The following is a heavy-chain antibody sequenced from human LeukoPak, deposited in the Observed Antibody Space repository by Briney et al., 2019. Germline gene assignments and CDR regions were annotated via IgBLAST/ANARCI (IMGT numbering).Heavy chain of an antibody. CDR2: IYYSGST. V-gene: IGHV4-39*07. Sequence: SETLSLTCTVSGGSISSSSYYWGWIRQPPGKGLEWIGSIYYSGSTYYNPSLKSRVTISVDTSKNQFSLKLSSVTAADTAAYYCARDRGIAEDYWGQGTLVTVSS. CDR3: ARDRGIAEDY. J-gene: IGHJ4*02. CDR1: GGSISSSSYY. D-gene: IGHD6-13*01.